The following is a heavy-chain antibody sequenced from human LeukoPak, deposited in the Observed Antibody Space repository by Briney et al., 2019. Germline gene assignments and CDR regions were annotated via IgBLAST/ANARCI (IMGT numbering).Heavy chain of an antibody. CDR1: GGSISSYY. CDR3: ARDSPEDCFDP. Sequence: SETLSLTCTVSGGSISSYYWSWIRQPPGKGLEWIGDIYYSGSTNYNPSLKSRVTISVDTSKNQFSLKLSSVTAADTAVYYCARDSPEDCFDPWGQGTLVTVSS. V-gene: IGHV4-59*01. J-gene: IGHJ5*02. CDR2: IYYSGST.